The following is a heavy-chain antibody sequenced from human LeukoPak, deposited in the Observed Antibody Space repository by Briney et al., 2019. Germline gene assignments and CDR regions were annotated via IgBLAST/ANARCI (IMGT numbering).Heavy chain of an antibody. V-gene: IGHV3-48*03. Sequence: PGGSLRLSCAASGFTFSSYEMNWVRQAPGKGLEWVSYISSSGSTIYYADSVKGRFTISRDNAKNSLYLQMNSLRAEDTAVYYCARGRAGYNRSARGVGPWGQGTLVTVSS. CDR3: ARGRAGYNRSARGVGP. CDR2: ISSSGSTI. CDR1: GFTFSSYE. D-gene: IGHD5-24*01. J-gene: IGHJ5*02.